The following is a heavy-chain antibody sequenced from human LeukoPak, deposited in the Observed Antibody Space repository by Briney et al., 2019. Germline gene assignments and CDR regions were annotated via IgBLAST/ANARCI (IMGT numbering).Heavy chain of an antibody. Sequence: PSETLSLTCTVSGGSISSGDYYWSWIRQPPGKGLEWIGYIYYSGSTYYNPSLKSRVTISVDTSKNQFSLKLSSVTAADTAVYYCARRERSSPVGYWGQGTLVTVSS. J-gene: IGHJ4*02. D-gene: IGHD1-26*01. CDR1: GGSISSGDYY. CDR3: ARRERSSPVGY. V-gene: IGHV4-30-4*01. CDR2: IYYSGST.